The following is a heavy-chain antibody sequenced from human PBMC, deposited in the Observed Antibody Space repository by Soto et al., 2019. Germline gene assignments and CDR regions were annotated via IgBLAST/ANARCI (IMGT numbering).Heavy chain of an antibody. CDR2: ISWDGGST. J-gene: IGHJ3*02. CDR1: GFTFADYT. CDR3: AKAHYGDYGVAFDI. D-gene: IGHD4-17*01. Sequence: PGGSLRLSCAASGFTFADYTMHWVRQAPGKGLEWVSLISWDGGSTYYADSVKGRFTISRDNSKNSLYLQMNSLRTEDTALYYCAKAHYGDYGVAFDIWGQGTMVTVSS. V-gene: IGHV3-43*01.